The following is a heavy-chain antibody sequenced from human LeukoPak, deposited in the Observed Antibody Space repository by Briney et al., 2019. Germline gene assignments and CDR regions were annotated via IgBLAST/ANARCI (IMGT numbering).Heavy chain of an antibody. J-gene: IGHJ3*02. Sequence: PGGSLRLSCAASGFTVSSNYMSWIRQAPGKGLEWVSYISSSGSTIYYADSVKGRFTISRDNAKNSLYLQMNSLRAEDTAVYYCARGCLLWYSSRNDAFDIWGQGTMVTVSS. CDR1: GFTVSSNY. D-gene: IGHD6-13*01. CDR3: ARGCLLWYSSRNDAFDI. CDR2: ISSSGSTI. V-gene: IGHV3-11*01.